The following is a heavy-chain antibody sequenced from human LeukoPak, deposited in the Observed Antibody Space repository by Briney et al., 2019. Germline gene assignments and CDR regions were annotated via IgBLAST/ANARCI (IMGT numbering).Heavy chain of an antibody. CDR2: INPSGGST. Sequence: ASVKVSCKASGYTFTSYYMHWVRQAPGQGLEWMGIINPSGGSTSYAQKFQGRVTMTEDTSTDTAYMELSSLRSEDTAVYYCATYSSGWSEFDYWGQGTLVTVSS. D-gene: IGHD6-19*01. CDR1: GYTFTSYY. V-gene: IGHV1-46*01. J-gene: IGHJ4*02. CDR3: ATYSSGWSEFDY.